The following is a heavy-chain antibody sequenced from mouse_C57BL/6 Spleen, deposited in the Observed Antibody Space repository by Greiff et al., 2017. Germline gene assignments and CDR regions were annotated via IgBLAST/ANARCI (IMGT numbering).Heavy chain of an antibody. CDR1: GYTFTSYW. Sequence: QVQLQQPGAELVMPGASVKLSCKASGYTFTSYWMHWVKQRPGQGLEWIGEIAPSDSYTNYNQKFKGKSTFTVDKSSSTAYMQLSSLTSEDSAVYYCARSDYYGSSYYFDYWGQGTTLTVSS. CDR3: ARSDYYGSSYYFDY. V-gene: IGHV1-69*01. D-gene: IGHD1-1*01. CDR2: IAPSDSYT. J-gene: IGHJ2*01.